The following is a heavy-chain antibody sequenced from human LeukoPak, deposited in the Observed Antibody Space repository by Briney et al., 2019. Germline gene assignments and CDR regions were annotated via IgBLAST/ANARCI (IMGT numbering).Heavy chain of an antibody. D-gene: IGHD3-10*01. CDR3: ARDRGGWFDP. V-gene: IGHV4-31*03. J-gene: IGHJ5*02. CDR2: IYYSGST. Sequence: SETLCLTCTVSGGSISSGGYYWSWIRQHPGKGLEWIGYIYYSGSTYYHPSLKSRVTISVDTSKNQFSLKLSSVTAADTAVYYCARDRGGWFDPWGQGTLVTVSS. CDR1: GGSISSGGYY.